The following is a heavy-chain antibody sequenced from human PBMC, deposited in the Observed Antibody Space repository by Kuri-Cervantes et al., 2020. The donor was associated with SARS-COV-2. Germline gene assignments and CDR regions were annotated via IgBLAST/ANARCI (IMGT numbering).Heavy chain of an antibody. J-gene: IGHJ4*02. D-gene: IGHD3-3*01. CDR2: IYHLGNT. Sequence: SETLSLTCNVPGFAITSGYYWAWIRQPPGKGLEWIGSIYHLGNTYYNPSLKSRVTISVDTSKNQFSLKLSSVTAADTAVYYCARVPGFGVVQPAIDYWGQGTLVTISS. CDR3: ARVPGFGVVQPAIDY. V-gene: IGHV4-38-2*02. CDR1: GFAITSGYY.